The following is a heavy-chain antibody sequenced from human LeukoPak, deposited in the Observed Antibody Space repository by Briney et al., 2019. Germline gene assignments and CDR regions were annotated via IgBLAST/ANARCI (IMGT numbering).Heavy chain of an antibody. CDR2: INTDGSTT. J-gene: IGHJ4*02. Sequence: GGSLRLSCATSGFEFSRSWMHWVRQAPGKGLAWVSHINTDGSTTNYADSVKGRFTISRDNNKNTLHPQMNNLRAEDTAVYYCAREISGRDDYWGQGTLVTVSS. D-gene: IGHD2-15*01. CDR3: AREISGRDDY. V-gene: IGHV3-74*01. CDR1: GFEFSRSW.